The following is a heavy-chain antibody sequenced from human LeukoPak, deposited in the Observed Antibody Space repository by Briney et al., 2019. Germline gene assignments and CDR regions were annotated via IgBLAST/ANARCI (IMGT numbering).Heavy chain of an antibody. J-gene: IGHJ4*02. CDR1: GFTFSSYA. D-gene: IGHD5-12*01. CDR2: KSYDGSNK. Sequence: GGSLRLSCAASGFTFSSYAMHWVRQAPGKGLECVAVKSYDGSNKYYADSVKGRFTISRDNSKNTLYLQMNSLRAEDTAVYYCASGKRGYSGYDDPRLHYWGQGTLVTVSS. CDR3: ASGKRGYSGYDDPRLHY. V-gene: IGHV3-30*04.